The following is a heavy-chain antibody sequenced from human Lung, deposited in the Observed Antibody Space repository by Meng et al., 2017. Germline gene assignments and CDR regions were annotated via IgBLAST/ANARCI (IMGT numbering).Heavy chain of an antibody. CDR2: IYNRGST. Sequence: QGQPQESGPGLVKPSPNLSLTFTVSGGSISSSNYYWSWIRRPPGKGLEWSGHIYNRGSTYYNPSLKSRITISVDTSKNQFSLKLSSVTAADTAVYYCARGQKGYFDLWGRGTLVTVSS. CDR1: GGSISSSNYY. CDR3: ARGQKGYFDL. V-gene: IGHV4-30-4*01. J-gene: IGHJ2*01.